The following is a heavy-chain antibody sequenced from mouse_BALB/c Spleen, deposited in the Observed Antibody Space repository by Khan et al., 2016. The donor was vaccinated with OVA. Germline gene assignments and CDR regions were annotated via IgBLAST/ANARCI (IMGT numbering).Heavy chain of an antibody. Sequence: EVQLVESGPGLVKPSQSLSLTCSVTGYSITSGYYWNWIRQFPGNKLEWMGYISYDGSNNYNPSLKNRISIIRDTSKNQFFLKLNSVTTEDTATYYCARGWLVKVDYWGQGTTLTVSS. CDR2: ISYDGSN. D-gene: IGHD2-3*01. CDR3: ARGWLVKVDY. CDR1: GYSITSGYY. J-gene: IGHJ2*01. V-gene: IGHV3-6*02.